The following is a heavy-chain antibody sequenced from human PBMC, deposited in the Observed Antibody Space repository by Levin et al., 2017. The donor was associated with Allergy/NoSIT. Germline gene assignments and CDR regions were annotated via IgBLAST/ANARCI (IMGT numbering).Heavy chain of an antibody. CDR2: ISYDGSNK. V-gene: IGHV3-30-3*01. CDR1: GFTFSSYA. Sequence: PGGSLRLSCAASGFTFSSYAMHWVRQAPGKGLEWVAVISYDGSNKYYADSVKGRFTISRDNSKNTLYLQMNSLRAEDTAVYYCARANTAMVEEVVFYWGQGTLVTVSS. CDR3: ARANTAMVEEVVFY. J-gene: IGHJ4*02. D-gene: IGHD5-18*01.